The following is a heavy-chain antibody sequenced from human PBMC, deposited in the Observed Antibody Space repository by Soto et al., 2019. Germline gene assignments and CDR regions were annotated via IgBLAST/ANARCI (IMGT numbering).Heavy chain of an antibody. Sequence: GGSLRLSCAASGFTFSSYAMHWVRQAPGKGLEWVAIISYDGSNKYYADSVKGRFTISRDNSKNTLYLQMNSLRAEDTAVYHCASHSGYDSSGWYEYFDYWGQGTLVTVSS. CDR2: ISYDGSNK. D-gene: IGHD6-19*01. J-gene: IGHJ4*02. CDR3: ASHSGYDSSGWYEYFDY. V-gene: IGHV3-30-3*01. CDR1: GFTFSSYA.